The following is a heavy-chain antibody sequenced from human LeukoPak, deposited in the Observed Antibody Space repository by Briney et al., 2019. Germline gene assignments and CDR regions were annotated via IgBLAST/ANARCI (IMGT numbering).Heavy chain of an antibody. V-gene: IGHV4-59*01. CDR2: MYYSGST. CDR1: GGSMSRYY. Sequence: PSETLSLTCTVSGGSMSRYYWSWIRQPPGKGPEWIGYMYYSGSTKYNPSLKSRVTISVDTSKNQFFLKLSSVTAADTAVYYCARSSTGSYFDYWGQGTLVTVSS. D-gene: IGHD3-3*02. J-gene: IGHJ4*02. CDR3: ARSSTGSYFDY.